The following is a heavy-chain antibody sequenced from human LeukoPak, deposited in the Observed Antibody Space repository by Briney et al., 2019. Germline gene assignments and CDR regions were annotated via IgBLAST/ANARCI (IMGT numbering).Heavy chain of an antibody. CDR3: ATDGDNRDRYFDL. CDR2: IWYDGSNK. V-gene: IGHV3-33*01. CDR1: GFTFSSYG. D-gene: IGHD4-23*01. Sequence: GGSLRLSCAASGFTFSSYGVHWVRQAPGKGLEWVAVIWYDGSNKYYADSVKGRFTISRDNSKNTLYLQMNSLRAEDTAVYYCATDGDNRDRYFDLWGRGTLVTVSS. J-gene: IGHJ2*01.